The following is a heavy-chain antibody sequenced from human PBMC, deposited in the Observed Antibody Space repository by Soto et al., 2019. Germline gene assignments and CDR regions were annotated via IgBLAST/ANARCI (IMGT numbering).Heavy chain of an antibody. CDR1: GGSFSGYY. D-gene: IGHD2-2*01. V-gene: IGHV4-34*01. CDR3: ARGLGYCSSTSCRTLYYYYGMDV. CDR2: INHSGST. J-gene: IGHJ6*02. Sequence: KTSETLSLTCAVYGGSFSGYYWSWIRQPPGKGLEWIGEINHSGSTNYNPSLKSRVTISVDTSKNQFSLKLSSVTAADTAVYYCARGLGYCSSTSCRTLYYYYGMDVWGQGTTVTVSS.